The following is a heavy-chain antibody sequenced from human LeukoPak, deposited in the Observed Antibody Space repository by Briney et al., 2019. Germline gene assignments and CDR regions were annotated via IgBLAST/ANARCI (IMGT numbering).Heavy chain of an antibody. CDR2: IIPIFGTA. J-gene: IGHJ3*02. Sequence: SVKVSCKASGGTFSSYAISWVRQAPGQGREWMGGIIPIFGTANYAQKFQGRVTITTDESTSTAYMELSSLRSEDTAVYYCASPYSSGYDAFDIWGQGTMVTVSS. CDR1: GGTFSSYA. D-gene: IGHD6-19*01. V-gene: IGHV1-69*05. CDR3: ASPYSSGYDAFDI.